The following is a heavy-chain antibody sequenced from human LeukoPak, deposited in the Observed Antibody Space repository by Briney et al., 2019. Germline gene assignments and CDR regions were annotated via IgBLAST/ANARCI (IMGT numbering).Heavy chain of an antibody. CDR1: GGSLSNYY. Sequence: PSETLSLTRTDSGGSLSNYYWCSIRQPPGKGLEWIGNIYCTGRTYYDPPITSRVTISVDTSKNQYSLIMTSVTAADTAVYYCARWGSIAVGRFDYWGQGTLVTVSS. CDR3: ARWGSIAVGRFDY. J-gene: IGHJ4*02. V-gene: IGHV4-59*01. D-gene: IGHD6-6*01. CDR2: IYCTGRT.